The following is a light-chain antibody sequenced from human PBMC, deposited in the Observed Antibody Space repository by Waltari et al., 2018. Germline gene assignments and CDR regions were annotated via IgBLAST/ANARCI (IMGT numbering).Light chain of an antibody. CDR2: GNT. V-gene: IGLV1-40*01. CDR1: SSHFGAGYD. J-gene: IGLJ3*02. Sequence: QSVLTQPPAMSGAPGQTVTTPCTRGSSHFGAGYDVHWYPQFPGTAPKLLIFGNTNRPAGVPGRFSGSRSGTSASLAIAGLQSEDEAVYYCQSFDSSLSASVFGGGTKLTVL. CDR3: QSFDSSLSASV.